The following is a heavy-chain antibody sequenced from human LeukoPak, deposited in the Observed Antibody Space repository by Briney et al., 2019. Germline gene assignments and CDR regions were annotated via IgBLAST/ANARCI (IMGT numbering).Heavy chain of an antibody. CDR2: IYTGGST. J-gene: IGHJ4*02. V-gene: IGHV3-53*01. CDR3: ARSLGARGDY. Sequence: GGSLRLSCAASGFTVSRDYMSWVRQAPGRGLEWVSVIYTGGSTYYADSVTGRFTISRDNSKNTLYLKMNNLRAEDTAVYYCARSLGARGDYWGQGTLVTVSS. CDR1: GFTVSRDY. D-gene: IGHD1-26*01.